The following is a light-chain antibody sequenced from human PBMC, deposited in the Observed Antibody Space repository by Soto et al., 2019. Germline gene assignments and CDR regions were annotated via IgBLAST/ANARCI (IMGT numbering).Light chain of an antibody. V-gene: IGKV2-28*01. Sequence: DIVVTQSPLSLPVTPGEPASISCRSSQSLLYSNGYNYLEWYLQKPGQSPQLLIYLGSNRASGVPDRFSGSGSGTDFTLKISRVEAEDFGVYYCMQVLLTPWTFGQGTKVEIK. CDR2: LGS. CDR1: QSLLYSNGYNY. J-gene: IGKJ1*01. CDR3: MQVLLTPWT.